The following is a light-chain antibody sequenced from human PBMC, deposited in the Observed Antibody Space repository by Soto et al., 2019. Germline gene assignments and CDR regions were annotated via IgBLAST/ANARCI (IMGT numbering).Light chain of an antibody. CDR1: SGHSSYA. J-gene: IGLJ2*01. V-gene: IGLV4-69*01. CDR2: LDSDGSH. Sequence: QPVLTQSPSASASLGASVKLTCTLSSGHSSYAIAWHQQQPEKGPRYLMKLDSDGSHTKGDAIPDRFSGSSSGAERYLTIASLQSEEEADYDCQTWGTGIHVVFGGGTKLTVL. CDR3: QTWGTGIHVV.